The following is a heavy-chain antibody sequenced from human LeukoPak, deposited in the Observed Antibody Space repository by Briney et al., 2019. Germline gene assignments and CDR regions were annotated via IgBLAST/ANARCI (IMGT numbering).Heavy chain of an antibody. CDR3: ARVGMGTTGGRLFDF. V-gene: IGHV4-61*02. CDR1: GGSISSGSYY. CDR2: IYTSGST. Sequence: SETLSLTCTVSGGSISSGSYYWSWIRQPAGKGLEWIGRIYTSGSTNYNPSLKSRVTISVDTSKNQFSLKLSSVTAADTAVYYCARVGMGTTGGRLFDFWGQGTLVTVSS. J-gene: IGHJ4*02. D-gene: IGHD1-1*01.